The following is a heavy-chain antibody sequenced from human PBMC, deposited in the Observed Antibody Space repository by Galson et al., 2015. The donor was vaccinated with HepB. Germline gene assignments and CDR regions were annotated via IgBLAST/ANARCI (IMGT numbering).Heavy chain of an antibody. CDR3: AKRMSYHFDY. CDR2: ISESGGST. CDR1: GFTFSNYA. V-gene: IGHV3-23*01. J-gene: IGHJ4*02. D-gene: IGHD2-2*01. Sequence: SLRLSCAASGFTFSNYAMNWVRQTPGKGLEWVSGISESGGSTYYADSVKGRFTISRDNPKNTLSLQMSSLRAEDTAVYYCAKRMSYHFDYWGQGALVTVSS.